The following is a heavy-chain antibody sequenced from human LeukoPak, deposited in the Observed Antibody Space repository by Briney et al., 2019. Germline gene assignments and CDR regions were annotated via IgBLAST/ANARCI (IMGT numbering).Heavy chain of an antibody. Sequence: ASVKVSCKASGYTFTSYGISWVRQAPGQGLEWMGWTSAYNGNTNYAQKLQGRVTMTTDTSTSTAYMELRSLRSDDTAVYYCARDGEWLAWGPNYYYYMDVWGKGTTVTVSS. CDR3: ARDGEWLAWGPNYYYYMDV. CDR2: TSAYNGNT. J-gene: IGHJ6*03. CDR1: GYTFTSYG. D-gene: IGHD3-3*01. V-gene: IGHV1-18*01.